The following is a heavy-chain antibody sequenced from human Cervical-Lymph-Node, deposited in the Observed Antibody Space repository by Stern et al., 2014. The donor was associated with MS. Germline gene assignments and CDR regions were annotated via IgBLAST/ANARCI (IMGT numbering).Heavy chain of an antibody. D-gene: IGHD2-15*01. V-gene: IGHV1-2*06. CDR3: ATRRGCSGGSCSSRSLDY. CDR1: GYTSTAYN. CDR2: IHPKSGVT. J-gene: IGHJ4*02. Sequence: QVPLVQSGAAVKKPGASVKVSCKASGYTSTAYNMHWLRQAPGQALDWMGRIHPKSGVTNYAQQFLHSATTTRDTSISTVYMELSRLRSNDTAMYYCATRRGCSGGSCSSRSLDYWGQGTLVTVSS.